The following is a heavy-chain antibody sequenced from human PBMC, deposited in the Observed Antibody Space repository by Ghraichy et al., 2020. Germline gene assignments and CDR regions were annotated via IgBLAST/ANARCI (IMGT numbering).Heavy chain of an antibody. Sequence: ASVKVSCKTAGAHVTTPVITQYRVCPVQRLEWMGWISAYYGTTNYAQNLQGRVPLTTDTPTTTAYLELRNLSSYDTAVYSCVREGGDSSGYYFQYCGRGTLVTVSS. V-gene: IGHV1-18*01. CDR3: VREGGDSSGYYFQY. D-gene: IGHD3-22*01. CDR2: ISAYYGTT. CDR1: GAHVTTPV. J-gene: IGHJ1*01.